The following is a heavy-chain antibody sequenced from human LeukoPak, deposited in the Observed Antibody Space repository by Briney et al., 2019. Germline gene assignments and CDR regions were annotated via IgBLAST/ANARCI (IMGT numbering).Heavy chain of an antibody. V-gene: IGHV1-18*01. D-gene: IGHD6-19*01. Sequence: ASMKVSCKTSAYRFSTYGISWVRQAPGQALEWMGWISPYHGKTNYSPKFQGRINMTTDASTNTASMDLNRLTSDDTGVYYCAIQAVPGASYWGQGTLVIVSS. CDR2: ISPYHGKT. CDR3: AIQAVPGASY. CDR1: AYRFSTYG. J-gene: IGHJ4*02.